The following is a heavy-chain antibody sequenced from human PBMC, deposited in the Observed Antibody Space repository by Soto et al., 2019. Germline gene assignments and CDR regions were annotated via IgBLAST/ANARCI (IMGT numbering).Heavy chain of an antibody. V-gene: IGHV1-69*01. Sequence: QVHLVQSGADVRKSGSSVRVSCTASGGGTLSNDGISWVRQAPGQGLEWLVRIIPFFGTPDYSQSFQGRLTITADASTGTVYMDLRSLKSDDTAVYYCAREVVTETTWGSFDSWGQGTLVTVSS. CDR3: AREVVTETTWGSFDS. J-gene: IGHJ4*02. CDR2: IIPFFGTP. D-gene: IGHD2-21*02. CDR1: GGGTLSNDG.